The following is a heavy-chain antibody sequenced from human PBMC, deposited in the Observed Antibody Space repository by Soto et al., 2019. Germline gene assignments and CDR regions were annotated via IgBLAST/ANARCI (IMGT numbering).Heavy chain of an antibody. Sequence: EVQLLESGGGLVQPGGSLRLSCAASGFTFSSYAMSWVRQAPGRGLEWVSAISGSGGGTYYADSVKGRFTISRDNSKNTLYLQMNSLRAEDTAVYYCAKDLYSSSWYDFQHWGQGTLVIVSS. D-gene: IGHD6-13*01. CDR3: AKDLYSSSWYDFQH. CDR1: GFTFSSYA. V-gene: IGHV3-23*01. CDR2: ISGSGGGT. J-gene: IGHJ1*01.